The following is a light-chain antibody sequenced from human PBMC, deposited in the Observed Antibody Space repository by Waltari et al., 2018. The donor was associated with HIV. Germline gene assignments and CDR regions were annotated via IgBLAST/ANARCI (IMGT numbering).Light chain of an antibody. CDR1: ALAKEY. Sequence: SYEVTQPPSVSVSPGQTATITCSGDALAKEYAYWYQQKPGQAPVVVMYKDTDRPSGIPGRFPGSSSWTTTTLTSSGVQAEDEADYHCQSAASSGSYHLFGGGTKLTVL. CDR3: QSAASSGSYHL. J-gene: IGLJ3*02. V-gene: IGLV3-25*03. CDR2: KDT.